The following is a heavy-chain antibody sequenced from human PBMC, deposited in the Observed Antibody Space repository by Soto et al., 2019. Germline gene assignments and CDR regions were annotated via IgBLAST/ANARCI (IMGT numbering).Heavy chain of an antibody. V-gene: IGHV4-59*08. CDR2: IYYAGNT. D-gene: IGHD6-13*01. Sequence: SETLSLTCTVSGGFISNYYWSWIRQSPGKGLEWIGSIYYAGNTNYNPSLKSRVTISIAPSKNQLSLNLTSVTATDTAVYFCATTAAAGPFKGVAFDIWGQGTMVT. CDR1: GGFISNYY. J-gene: IGHJ3*02. CDR3: ATTAAAGPFKGVAFDI.